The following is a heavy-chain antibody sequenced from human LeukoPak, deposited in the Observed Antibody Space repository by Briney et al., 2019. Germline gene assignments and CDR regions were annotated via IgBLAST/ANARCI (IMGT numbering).Heavy chain of an antibody. D-gene: IGHD1/OR15-1a*01. Sequence: NSSQTLSLTCTVSGGSISSSSYYWGWIRQPPGKGLEWIGTIYYSGSTFSNPSFRSRVTISVDTSRNQFSLKLSSVTAADTAVYYCARRLRGTHYFDYWGQGTLVTVSS. CDR3: ARRLRGTHYFDY. CDR2: IYYSGST. CDR1: GGSISSSSYY. J-gene: IGHJ4*02. V-gene: IGHV4-39*01.